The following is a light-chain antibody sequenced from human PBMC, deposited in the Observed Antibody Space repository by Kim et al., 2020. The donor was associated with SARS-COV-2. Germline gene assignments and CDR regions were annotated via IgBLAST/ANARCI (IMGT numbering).Light chain of an antibody. CDR2: QDS. Sequence: SYELTQPPSVSVSPGQTASITCSGYKLGEKYAGWYQQKPGRSPILVIFQDSKRPSGIPERFSGSNSGNTATLTISGTQAMDEADYYCQAWDSSTVIFGGG. J-gene: IGLJ2*01. V-gene: IGLV3-1*01. CDR1: KLGEKY. CDR3: QAWDSSTVI.